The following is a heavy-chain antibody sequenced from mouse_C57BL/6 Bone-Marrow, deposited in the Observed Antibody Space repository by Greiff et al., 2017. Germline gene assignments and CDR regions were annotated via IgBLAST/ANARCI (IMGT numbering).Heavy chain of an antibody. Sequence: QVQLQQPGAELVKPGASVKMSCKASGYTFTSYWITWVKQRPGQGLEWIGDIYPGSGSTNYNEKFKSKATLTVATSSSTAYMQLSSLTSEDSAVYDCVGNLLWLLPYYFDYWGQGTTLTVSS. J-gene: IGHJ2*01. CDR1: GYTFTSYW. CDR2: IYPGSGST. D-gene: IGHD2-9*01. CDR3: VGNLLWLLPYYFDY. V-gene: IGHV1-55*01.